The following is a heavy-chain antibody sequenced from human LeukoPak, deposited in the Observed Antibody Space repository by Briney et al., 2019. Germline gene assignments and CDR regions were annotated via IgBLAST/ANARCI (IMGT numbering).Heavy chain of an antibody. V-gene: IGHV6-1*01. CDR1: GDCVSNNIAA. CDR3: ARLWIQDRYDAFDI. J-gene: IGHJ3*02. D-gene: IGHD5-18*01. Sequence: SQTLSLTCAISGDCVSNNIAAWNWIRQSPSRGLGWLGRTYYRSKWYNDYAVSVKSRITINPDTSKNQFSLQLNSVTPEDTAVYYCARLWIQDRYDAFDIWGQGTMVTVSS. CDR2: TYYRSKWYN.